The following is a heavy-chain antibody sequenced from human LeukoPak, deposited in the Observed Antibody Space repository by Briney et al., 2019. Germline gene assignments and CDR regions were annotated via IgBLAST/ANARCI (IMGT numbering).Heavy chain of an antibody. D-gene: IGHD6-19*01. Sequence: GGSLRLSCAVSGFTFRSYAMNWVRQAPGKALEWVAAITADGGSTHYTTSVKGRFTISRDNSKNTLYLQMNSLRVGDTAVYYCARGPSGWYGLSFDYWGQGTLVTVSS. CDR1: GFTFRSYA. V-gene: IGHV3-23*01. J-gene: IGHJ4*02. CDR2: ITADGGST. CDR3: ARGPSGWYGLSFDY.